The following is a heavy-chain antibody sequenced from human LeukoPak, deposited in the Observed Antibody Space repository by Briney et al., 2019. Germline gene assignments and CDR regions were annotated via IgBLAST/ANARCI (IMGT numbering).Heavy chain of an antibody. Sequence: SETLSLTCAVYGGSLCGYFWSRIRPPPREGLEWVGEINHSGSTNYNPSLKSRVTISVDTSKNQFSLKLSSVTAADTAVYYCARAMVRGVISNFDYWGQGTLVTVSS. J-gene: IGHJ4*02. CDR3: ARAMVRGVISNFDY. CDR1: GGSLCGYF. D-gene: IGHD3-10*01. CDR2: INHSGST. V-gene: IGHV4-34*01.